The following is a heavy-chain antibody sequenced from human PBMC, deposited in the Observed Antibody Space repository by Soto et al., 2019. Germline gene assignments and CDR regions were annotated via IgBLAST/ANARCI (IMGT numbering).Heavy chain of an antibody. V-gene: IGHV4-59*12. CDR2: IHHSGKS. Sequence: PSETLSLTCAVSGDSISPSFWTWIRQSPGKGLECIGCIHHSGKSNYSPSLRSRVTMSVDTSKNLRAEDTAVYYCARDFRLMVGGAGFDYWGQGISVTVSS. D-gene: IGHD3-10*01. CDR3: ARDFRLMVGGAGFDY. J-gene: IGHJ4*02. CDR1: GDSISPSF.